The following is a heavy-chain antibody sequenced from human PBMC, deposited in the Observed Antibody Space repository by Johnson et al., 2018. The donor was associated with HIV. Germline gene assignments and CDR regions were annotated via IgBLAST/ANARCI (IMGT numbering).Heavy chain of an antibody. D-gene: IGHD1-26*01. CDR1: GFTFSSYW. CDR3: ARVRWELPDDAFYM. J-gene: IGHJ3*02. Sequence: VQLVESGGGLVQPGGSLRLSCAASGFTFSSYWMSWVRQAPGKGLEWVANIKQAGSEKYYVDSVKGRFTISRDNAKNSLYLQMNSLRAEDTAVYYCARVRWELPDDAFYMWGQGTMVTVSS. V-gene: IGHV3-7*01. CDR2: IKQAGSEK.